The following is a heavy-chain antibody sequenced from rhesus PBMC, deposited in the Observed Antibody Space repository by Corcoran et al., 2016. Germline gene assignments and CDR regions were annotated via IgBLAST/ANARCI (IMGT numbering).Heavy chain of an antibody. D-gene: IGHD6-31*01. CDR2: IRNKANGGTG. J-gene: IGHJ6*01. CDR1: GSTFSDYY. Sequence: EVQLVESGGGLVQPGGSLRLSCAASGSTFSDYYRSWVRQASGTGPSWVGFIRNKANGGTGEYAASVRGRFTISRDDSKSIASRHMHNLKPEDTAVYYCARTAGSSGWYDSLDSWGQGVVVTVSS. V-gene: IGHV3S22*01. CDR3: ARTAGSSGWYDSLDS.